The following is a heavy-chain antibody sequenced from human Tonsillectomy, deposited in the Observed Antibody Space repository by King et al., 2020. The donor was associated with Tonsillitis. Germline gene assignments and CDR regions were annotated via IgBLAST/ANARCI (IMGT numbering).Heavy chain of an antibody. CDR1: GFTFSSYN. CDR3: ARGGALWFGELSLFDS. D-gene: IGHD3-10*01. CDR2: ISSSSSII. V-gene: IGHV3-48*02. J-gene: IGHJ5*01. Sequence: VQLVESGGDLVQPGGSLRLSCAASGFTFSSYNMNWVRPAPGKGLEWVSYISSSSSIIDYADSVKGRFTISRDNAKNSLYLQMNSLRDEDTAVYYCARGGALWFGELSLFDSWGQGTLVTVSS.